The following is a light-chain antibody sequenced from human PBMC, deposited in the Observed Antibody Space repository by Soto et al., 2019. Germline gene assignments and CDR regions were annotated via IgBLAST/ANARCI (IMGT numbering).Light chain of an antibody. J-gene: IGLJ1*01. Sequence: ALTQPASVSGSPGQSITISCTGTSSDVGGYNFVSWYQQHPGKAPKLMIYDVRNRPSGVSNRFSGSKSVSTASLTISGLQAEDEADYYCSSYTSISTYVFGTGTKVTVL. V-gene: IGLV2-14*01. CDR1: SSDVGGYNF. CDR2: DVR. CDR3: SSYTSISTYV.